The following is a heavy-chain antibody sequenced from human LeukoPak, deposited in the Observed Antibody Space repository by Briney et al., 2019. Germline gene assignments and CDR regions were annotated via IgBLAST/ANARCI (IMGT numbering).Heavy chain of an antibody. D-gene: IGHD2-2*01. CDR3: AKDGCSSTSCHYYYYYMDV. J-gene: IGHJ6*03. V-gene: IGHV3-23*01. Sequence: GGSLRLSCAASGFTFSSYAMSWVRQAPGKGLEWVSAISGSGGSTYYADSVKGRFTISRDNSKNTLYLQMNSLRAGDTAVYYCAKDGCSSTSCHYYYYYMDVWGKGTTVTVSS. CDR2: ISGSGGST. CDR1: GFTFSSYA.